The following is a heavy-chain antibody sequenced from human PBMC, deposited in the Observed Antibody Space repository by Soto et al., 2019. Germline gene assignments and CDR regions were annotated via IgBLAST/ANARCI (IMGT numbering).Heavy chain of an antibody. J-gene: IGHJ4*02. Sequence: SETLSLTXAVSGGSFTSNNWWTWVRQPPGQGLEWIGEIYRTGSTNYNPSLKSRVTISLDKSENQFSLKVTSLTAADTAVYYCASRDPGTSVDYWGQGTLVTVSS. CDR2: IYRTGST. D-gene: IGHD1-7*01. CDR3: ASRDPGTSVDY. CDR1: GGSFTSNNW. V-gene: IGHV4-4*02.